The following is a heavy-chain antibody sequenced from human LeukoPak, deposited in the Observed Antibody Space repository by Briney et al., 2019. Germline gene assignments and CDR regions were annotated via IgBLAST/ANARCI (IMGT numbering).Heavy chain of an antibody. V-gene: IGHV4-39*07. J-gene: IGHJ5*02. CDR3: ARDPKGPIVVVVAATEVP. CDR1: GGSISSSSYY. D-gene: IGHD2-15*01. CDR2: IYYSGST. Sequence: SETLSLTCTVSGGSISSSSYYWGWIRQPPEKGLEWIGSIYYSGSTYYNPSLKSRVTISVDTSKNQFSLKLSSVTAADTAVYYCARDPKGPIVVVVAATEVPWGQGTLVTVSS.